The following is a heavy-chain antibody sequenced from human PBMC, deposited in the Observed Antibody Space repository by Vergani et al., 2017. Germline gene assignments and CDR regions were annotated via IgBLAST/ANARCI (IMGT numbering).Heavy chain of an antibody. D-gene: IGHD6-13*01. CDR3: ARESLGESSSWYYFDY. CDR1: GFTVSSNY. CDR2: IYSGGST. V-gene: IGHV3-53*01. J-gene: IGHJ4*02. Sequence: EVQLVESGGGLIQPGGSLRLSCAASGFTVSSNYMSWVRLAPGKGLEWVSVIYSGGSTYYADSVKGRFTISRDNSKNTLYLQMNSLRAEDTAVYYCARESLGESSSWYYFDYWGQGTLVTVSS.